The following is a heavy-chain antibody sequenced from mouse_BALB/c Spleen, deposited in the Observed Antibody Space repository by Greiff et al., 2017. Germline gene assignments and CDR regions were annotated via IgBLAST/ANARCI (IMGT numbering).Heavy chain of an antibody. V-gene: IGHV1S81*02. CDR2: INPSNGGT. Sequence: QVQLQQSGAELVKPGASVKLSCKASGYTFTSYYMYWVKQRPGQGLEWIGEINPSNGGTNFNEKFKSKATLTVDKSSSTAYMQLSSLTSEDSAVYYCTRGTLNWCAYWGQGTLVTVSA. CDR1: GYTFTSYY. J-gene: IGHJ3*01. CDR3: TRGTLNWCAY.